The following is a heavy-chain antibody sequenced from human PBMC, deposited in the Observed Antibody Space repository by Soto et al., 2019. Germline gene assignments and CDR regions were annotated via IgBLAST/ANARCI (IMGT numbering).Heavy chain of an antibody. J-gene: IGHJ4*02. CDR3: ARLGGYYQAFDS. D-gene: IGHD3-22*01. CDR1: GGSISDNY. Sequence: PSETLSITSSVSGGSISDNYWGWILQPPGKGLEWIGYIYYTGTTKYNPSLKSRVTVSVDSSKNQFSLKLDSVTAADTAVYYCARLGGYYQAFDSWGQGTLVTVS. V-gene: IGHV4-59*08. CDR2: IYYTGTT.